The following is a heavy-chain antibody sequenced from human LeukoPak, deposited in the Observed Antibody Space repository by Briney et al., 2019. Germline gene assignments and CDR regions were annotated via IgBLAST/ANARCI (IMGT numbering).Heavy chain of an antibody. J-gene: IGHJ4*02. CDR1: GGSISSYY. CDR2: IYTSGST. CDR3: ARDGPIVGATKGTLDY. D-gene: IGHD1-26*01. Sequence: SETLSLTCTVAGGSISSYYWSWIWQHAGKGLGWIGRIYTSGSTNYKPSRKSRATMSVDTSKNQFTMKLSCVTAADTAVYYCARDGPIVGATKGTLDYWGQGTLVTVSS. V-gene: IGHV4-4*07.